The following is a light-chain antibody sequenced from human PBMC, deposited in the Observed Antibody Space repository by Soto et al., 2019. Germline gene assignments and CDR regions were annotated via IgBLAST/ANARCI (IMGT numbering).Light chain of an antibody. CDR3: CSYAGIRTLYV. CDR2: EVS. Sequence: QSVLTQPASVSGSPGQSITISCTGTSSDVGSYNLVSWYQQYPGKAPKVMIYEVSKRPSGVSDRFSGSASGNTASLTISGLQAEDEADYYCCSYAGIRTLYVFGAGTKLTVL. V-gene: IGLV2-23*02. CDR1: SSDVGSYNL. J-gene: IGLJ1*01.